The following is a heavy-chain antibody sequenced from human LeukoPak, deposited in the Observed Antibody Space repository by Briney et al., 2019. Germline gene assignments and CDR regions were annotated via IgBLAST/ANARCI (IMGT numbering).Heavy chain of an antibody. V-gene: IGHV1-69*13. Sequence: SVKVSCKASGDTFSSYAISWVRQAPGQGLEWMGGIIPIFGTANYAQKFQGRVTITADESTSTAYMELSSLRSEDTAVYYCAREEYYDSSGSNKGSGYYGMDVWGQGTTVTVSS. J-gene: IGHJ6*02. D-gene: IGHD3-22*01. CDR1: GDTFSSYA. CDR2: IIPIFGTA. CDR3: AREEYYDSSGSNKGSGYYGMDV.